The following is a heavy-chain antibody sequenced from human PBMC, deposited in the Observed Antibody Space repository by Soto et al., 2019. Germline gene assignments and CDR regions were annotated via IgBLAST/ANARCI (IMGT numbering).Heavy chain of an antibody. CDR1: GGSISSYY. CDR3: ARSRYTSGWWTPPFDY. V-gene: IGHV4-59*01. CDR2: NYYSGST. J-gene: IGHJ4*02. Sequence: QVQLQESGPGLVKPSESLSLTCAVSGGSISSYYWSWIRQPPGKGLEWIGYNYYSGSTNYNPSLKSRVTISVDTSKTQFSLKLTSVTAADTAVYYCARSRYTSGWWTPPFDYWGQGTLVTVSS. D-gene: IGHD6-19*01.